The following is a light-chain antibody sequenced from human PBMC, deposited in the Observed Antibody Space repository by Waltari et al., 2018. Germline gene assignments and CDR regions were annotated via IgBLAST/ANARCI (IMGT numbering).Light chain of an antibody. Sequence: SSELTQDPAVSVALGQTVRITCQGDSLRSYYASWYQQKQGQAPVLVIYGKNNRPSGIPDRFSGASSGNTASVTITGAQAEDEADYYCNSRDSSGNSVVFGGGTKLTVL. CDR1: SLRSYY. CDR3: NSRDSSGNSVV. CDR2: GKN. J-gene: IGLJ2*01. V-gene: IGLV3-19*01.